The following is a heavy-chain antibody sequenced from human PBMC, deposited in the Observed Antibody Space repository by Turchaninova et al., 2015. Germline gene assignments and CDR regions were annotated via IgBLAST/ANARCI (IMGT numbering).Heavy chain of an antibody. CDR3: ARAGRPYCSGGSCQNWFDP. J-gene: IGHJ5*02. CDR2: IYYSGST. CDR1: GGALRSNNYD. D-gene: IGHD2-15*01. Sequence: QLQLPESGPGLVKPSETLSLPCTFSGGALRSNNYDWGCTRPPPGKGLKWIGNIYYSGSTYDNPALKSRVTISVDTSKNQFSLKLTSVTAADTAGYYCARAGRPYCSGGSCQNWFDPWGQGTLVTVSS. V-gene: IGHV4-39*07.